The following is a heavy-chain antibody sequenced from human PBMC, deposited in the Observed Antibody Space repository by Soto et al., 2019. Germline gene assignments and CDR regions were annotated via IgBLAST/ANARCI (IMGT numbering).Heavy chain of an antibody. D-gene: IGHD3-16*01. CDR1: GYTFTSYA. V-gene: IGHV1-3*01. CDR2: INAGNGNT. CDR3: ARRDEPGGVIAYSYGMDV. J-gene: IGHJ6*02. Sequence: ASVKVSCKASGYTFTSYAMHWGRQAPGQRLEWMGWINAGNGNTKYSQKFQGRVTITRDTSASTAYMELSSLRSEDTAVYYCARRDEPGGVIAYSYGMDVWGQGTTATVSS.